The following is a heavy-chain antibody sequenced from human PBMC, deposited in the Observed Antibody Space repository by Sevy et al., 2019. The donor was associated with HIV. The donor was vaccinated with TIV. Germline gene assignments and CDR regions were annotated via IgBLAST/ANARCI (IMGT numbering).Heavy chain of an antibody. CDR2: IDWDDDK. CDR1: GFSLSTSGRC. CDR3: ARGYQLRYTENWFDP. J-gene: IGHJ5*02. D-gene: IGHD2-2*01. V-gene: IGHV2-70*01. Sequence: SGPTLVNPTQTLTLTCTFSGFSLSTSGRCVSWIRQPPGKAQEWLALIDWDDDKYYSTSLKTRLTISKDTSKNQVVLTMTNMDPVDTATYYCARGYQLRYTENWFDPWGQGTLVTVSS.